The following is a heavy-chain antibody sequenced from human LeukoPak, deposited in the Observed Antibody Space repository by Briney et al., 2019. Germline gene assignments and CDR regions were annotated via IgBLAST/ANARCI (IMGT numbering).Heavy chain of an antibody. CDR1: GFIFSNYA. CDR2: IGGVSESF. Sequence: GGSLRLSCAASGFIFSNYAMTWVRQAPGKGLEWVSIIGGVSESFYYADSVKGRFTVSRDNSKDTLYLQINSLRDEDTAVYYCGYGDYYYGMDVWGQGTTVTVSS. J-gene: IGHJ6*02. CDR3: GYGDYYYGMDV. V-gene: IGHV3-23*01. D-gene: IGHD5-18*01.